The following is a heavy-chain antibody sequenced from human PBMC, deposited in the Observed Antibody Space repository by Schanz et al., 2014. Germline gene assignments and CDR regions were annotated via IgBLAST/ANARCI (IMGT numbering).Heavy chain of an antibody. D-gene: IGHD2-2*01. CDR1: GFTFENYA. J-gene: IGHJ4*02. CDR2: INWSDGGST. V-gene: IGHV3-20*04. Sequence: EVQLVESGGGVARPGGSLRLSCAASGFTFENYALTWVRQVPGKGLEWVSRINWSDGGSTGYADSVRGRFAISRDNSKNTVYLQMNSLRPGDTAVYYCARESSNDIVLVPGAVFDHWGQGILVAVSS. CDR3: ARESSNDIVLVPGAVFDH.